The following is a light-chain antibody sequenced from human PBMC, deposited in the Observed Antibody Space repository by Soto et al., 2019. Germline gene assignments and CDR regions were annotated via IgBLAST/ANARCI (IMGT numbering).Light chain of an antibody. CDR3: PQQFSSARPTC. V-gene: IGKV3-20*01. CDR2: GAS. Sequence: EIVLTQSPGTLSLSPGERATLSCSASQSVSSSYLAWYQQKPGQAPRLLIYGASSRATGIPDRFSGSGSGKDFTLNISTTKDIYFVAYYDPQQFSSARPTCLGG. J-gene: IGKJ4*01. CDR1: QSVSSSY.